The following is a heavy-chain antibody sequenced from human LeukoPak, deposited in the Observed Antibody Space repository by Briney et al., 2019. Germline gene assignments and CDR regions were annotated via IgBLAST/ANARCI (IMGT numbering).Heavy chain of an antibody. CDR1: GFTFSSYS. CDR2: ISSSSSTR. CDR3: ARAHDYDFWSGYYPDY. J-gene: IGHJ4*02. V-gene: IGHV3-48*02. D-gene: IGHD3-3*01. Sequence: PGGSLRLSCAASGFTFSSYSMNWVRQAPGKGLEWVSYISSSSSTRYYADSVKGRFTISRDNAKNSLYLQMNSLRDEDTAVYYCARAHDYDFWSGYYPDYWGQGTLVTVP.